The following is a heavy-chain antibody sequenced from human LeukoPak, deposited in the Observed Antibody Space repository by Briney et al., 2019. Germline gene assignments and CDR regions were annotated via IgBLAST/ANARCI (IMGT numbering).Heavy chain of an antibody. J-gene: IGHJ4*02. CDR1: GYSISSGYY. Sequence: SETLSLTCAVSGYSISSGYYWGWIRQPPGKGLEWIGSIYHSGSTYYNPSLKSRVTISVDKSKNQFSLELSSVTAADTAVYYCARDPRHAEFDYWGQGTLVTVSS. V-gene: IGHV4-38-2*02. CDR3: ARDPRHAEFDY. CDR2: IYHSGST.